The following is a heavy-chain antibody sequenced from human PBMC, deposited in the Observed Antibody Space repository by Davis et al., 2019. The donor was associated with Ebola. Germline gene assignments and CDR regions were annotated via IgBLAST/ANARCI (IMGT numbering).Heavy chain of an antibody. CDR2: IYPGDSDT. CDR1: GYSFTSYW. J-gene: IGHJ4*02. Sequence: GGSLRLSCKGSGYSFTSYWIAWVRQMPGKGLELMGIIYPGDSDTRYSPSFQGQVTISADKSISTAYLQWSSLKASDTAMYYCARQNYYDSSGTNFPFDYWGQGTLVTVSS. D-gene: IGHD3-22*01. V-gene: IGHV5-51*01. CDR3: ARQNYYDSSGTNFPFDY.